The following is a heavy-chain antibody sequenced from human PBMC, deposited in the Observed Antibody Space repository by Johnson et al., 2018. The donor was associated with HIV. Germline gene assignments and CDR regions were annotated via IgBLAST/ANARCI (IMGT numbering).Heavy chain of an antibody. V-gene: IGHV3-66*02. CDR1: GFTVSSNY. CDR2: IFSDGTT. Sequence: VQLVESGGGLVQPGGSLRLSCAASGFTVSSNYMNWVRQAPGKGLEWVSVIFSDGTTYYAGSVKGRFTISRDNSKNTLYLQMHSLRGDDTGHNVRGLLGLHW. CDR3: GLLGLH. D-gene: IGHD3-10*02. J-gene: IGHJ1*01.